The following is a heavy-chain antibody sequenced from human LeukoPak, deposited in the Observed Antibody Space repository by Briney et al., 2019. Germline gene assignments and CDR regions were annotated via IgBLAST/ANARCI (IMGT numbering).Heavy chain of an antibody. CDR1: GYTFTSYY. J-gene: IGHJ4*02. CDR2: INPSGGST. Sequence: ASVKVSCKASGYTFTSYYIHWVRQAPGQGLEWMGIINPSGGSTSYAQKFQGRVTMTEDTSTDTAYMELSSLRSEDTAVYYCATAKRSYYDSSGYYYDYWGQGTLVTVSS. D-gene: IGHD3-22*01. CDR3: ATAKRSYYDSSGYYYDY. V-gene: IGHV1-46*01.